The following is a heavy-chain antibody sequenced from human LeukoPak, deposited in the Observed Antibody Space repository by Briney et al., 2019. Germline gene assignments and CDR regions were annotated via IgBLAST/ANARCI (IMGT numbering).Heavy chain of an antibody. CDR2: ISGSGGST. CDR1: GFTFSSYA. CDR3: ANGSGWLTYFDY. D-gene: IGHD6-19*01. J-gene: IGHJ4*02. V-gene: IGHV3-23*01. Sequence: GGSLRLXCAASGFTFSSYAMSWVRLAPGKGLEWVSAISGSGGSTYYADSVKGRFTISRDNSKNTLYLQMNSLRAEDTAVYYCANGSGWLTYFDYWGQGTLVTVSS.